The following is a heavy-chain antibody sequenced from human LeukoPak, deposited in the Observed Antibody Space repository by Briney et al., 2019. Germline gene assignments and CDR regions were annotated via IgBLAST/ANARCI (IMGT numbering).Heavy chain of an antibody. CDR1: GGSISSYY. V-gene: IGHV4-59*08. CDR3: ARGPSGYHNT. CDR2: IFYSGST. Sequence: SETLSLTCTVSGGSISSYYWSWIRQPPGKGLEWIGYIFYSGSTNYNPSLKSRVTISVDTSEKQFSLKLSSVTAADTAVYYCARGPSGYHNTGGQGTLVTVSS. D-gene: IGHD5-12*01. J-gene: IGHJ4*02.